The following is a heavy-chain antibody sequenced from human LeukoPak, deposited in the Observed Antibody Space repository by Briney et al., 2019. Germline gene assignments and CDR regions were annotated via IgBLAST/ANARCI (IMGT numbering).Heavy chain of an antibody. CDR2: ISYDGTNK. D-gene: IGHD3-10*01. V-gene: IGHV3-30*18. Sequence: GGSLRLSCVASGFTLSSYGMNWVRQAPGKGLEWVAVISYDGTNKFYVDSLRGRFTISRDNSKNTLYLQMNSLRAEDTAVYYCAKDGYYGSGTYPDYWGQGTLVTVSS. CDR3: AKDGYYGSGTYPDY. J-gene: IGHJ4*02. CDR1: GFTLSSYG.